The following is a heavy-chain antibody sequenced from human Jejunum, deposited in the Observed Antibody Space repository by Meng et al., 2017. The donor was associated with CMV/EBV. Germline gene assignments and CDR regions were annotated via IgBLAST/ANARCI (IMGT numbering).Heavy chain of an antibody. D-gene: IGHD3-22*01. Sequence: SSGDYYWNWIRQPPGKGLEWIGNVYYSGSTHYNPSLKSRVSISVDTSKNQFSLKLGSVTAADTAVYYCAREEQYYYDSSSYGMDVWGQGTTVTVSS. CDR3: AREEQYYYDSSSYGMDV. J-gene: IGHJ6*02. V-gene: IGHV4-30-4*08. CDR1: SSGDYY. CDR2: VYYSGST.